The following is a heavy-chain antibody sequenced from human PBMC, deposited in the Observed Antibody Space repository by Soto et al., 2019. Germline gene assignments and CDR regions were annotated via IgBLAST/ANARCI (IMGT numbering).Heavy chain of an antibody. J-gene: IGHJ5*02. CDR2: ITASGDRT. V-gene: IGHV3-23*01. CDR1: GFIFRDFA. Sequence: EEQLLESGGGLVQPGGSLRLSCAASGFIFRDFAMSWVRQAPGKGLEWVAYITASGDRTAYADSVKGRLVISRDNSKNTLFLQMNSLRAEDTALYYCVKSTPVTAFAWGQGSPVTVSS. CDR3: VKSTPVTAFA. D-gene: IGHD2-21*02.